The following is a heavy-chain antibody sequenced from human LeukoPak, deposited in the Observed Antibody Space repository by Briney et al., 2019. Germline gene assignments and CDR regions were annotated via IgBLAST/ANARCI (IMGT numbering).Heavy chain of an antibody. CDR3: AKGGSRHADY. CDR2: INSDGSST. D-gene: IGHD6-13*01. CDR1: GITFSSYW. V-gene: IGHV3-74*01. J-gene: IGHJ4*02. Sequence: GGSLRLSCAASGITFSSYWMHWVRQAPGKGLVWVSRINSDGSSTSYADSVKGRFTISRDNAKNTLYLQMNSLRAEDTAAYFCAKGGSRHADYWGQETLVTVSS.